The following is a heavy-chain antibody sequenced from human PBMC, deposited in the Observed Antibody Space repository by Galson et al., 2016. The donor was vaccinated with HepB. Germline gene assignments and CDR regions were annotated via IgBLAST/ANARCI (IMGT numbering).Heavy chain of an antibody. CDR3: ARAALTAAQPLNYFDY. V-gene: IGHV4-31*03. CDR2: INYSGNT. J-gene: IGHJ4*02. Sequence: TLSLPCTVSGGSISSGGFYWSWIHQHPGKGLEWLGSINYSGNTYYNQSLKSRITISVDTSKSQFSLKLNSVTSADTAVYYCARAALTAAQPLNYFDYWGQGTLVTVSS. D-gene: IGHD6-13*01. CDR1: GGSISSGGFY.